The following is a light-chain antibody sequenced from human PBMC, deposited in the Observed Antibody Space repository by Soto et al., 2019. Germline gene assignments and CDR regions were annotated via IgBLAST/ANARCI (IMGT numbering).Light chain of an antibody. J-gene: IGKJ2*01. CDR3: QQYGSSLYT. Sequence: EIVLTQSPGTLSLSPGERATLSCRASQSVSSSYLAWYQQKPGPAPRLLIYGASSRATDIPDRFSGSGSGTDFTLTISRLEPEDFAGYYCQQYGSSLYTFGQGTKLEIK. V-gene: IGKV3-20*01. CDR1: QSVSSSY. CDR2: GAS.